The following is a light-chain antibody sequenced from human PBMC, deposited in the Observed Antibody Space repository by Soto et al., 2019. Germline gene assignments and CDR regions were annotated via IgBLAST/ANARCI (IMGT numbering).Light chain of an antibody. J-gene: IGKJ3*01. CDR1: QSVSSY. Sequence: EIVLTQSPATLSLSPGERATLSCRASQSVSSYLAWYQQKPGQPPRLLIYDASNRATGIPARFSGSGSGTAFTLTISSLENEDVAVYYCQQRSNWPLVTFGPGTRVDVK. CDR2: DAS. V-gene: IGKV3-11*01. CDR3: QQRSNWPLVT.